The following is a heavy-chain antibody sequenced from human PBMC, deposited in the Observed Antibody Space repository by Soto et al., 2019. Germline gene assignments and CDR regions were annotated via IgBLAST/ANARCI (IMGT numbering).Heavy chain of an antibody. V-gene: IGHV4-31*03. CDR1: GGSISSGGYY. Sequence: SETLSLTFTVSGGSISSGGYYWSWIRQHPGKGLEWIGYIYYSGSTYYNPSLKSRVTISVDTSKNQFSLKLSSVTAADTAVYYCALNSYGPLEAFDIWGQGTMVTVSS. D-gene: IGHD5-18*01. CDR3: ALNSYGPLEAFDI. CDR2: IYYSGST. J-gene: IGHJ3*02.